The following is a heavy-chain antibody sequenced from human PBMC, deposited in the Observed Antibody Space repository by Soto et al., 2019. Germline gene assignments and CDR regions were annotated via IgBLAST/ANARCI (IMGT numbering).Heavy chain of an antibody. D-gene: IGHD3-22*01. Sequence: PGESLKISCKGSGYSFTSYWISWVCQMPGKGLEWMGRIDPSDSYTNYSPSFQGHVTISADKSISTAYLQWSSLKASDTAMYYCARLRDYYDSSGYYYGIFDYWGQGTLVTVSS. CDR3: ARLRDYYDSSGYYYGIFDY. CDR1: GYSFTSYW. CDR2: IDPSDSYT. V-gene: IGHV5-10-1*01. J-gene: IGHJ4*02.